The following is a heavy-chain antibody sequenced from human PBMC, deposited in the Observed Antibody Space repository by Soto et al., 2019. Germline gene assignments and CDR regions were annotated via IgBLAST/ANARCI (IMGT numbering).Heavy chain of an antibody. D-gene: IGHD2-15*01. CDR3: GKDTLDCSGGDCPLYYYYGMDV. CDR2: ISNDGTNK. V-gene: IGHV3-30*18. Sequence: GGSLRLSCAASGFTFRSYGMHWVRQAPGKGLEWLAVISNDGTNKYLADSVKGRLTLSRDNSGNTLSLEINNLRPEDTAVYYCGKDTLDCSGGDCPLYYYYGMDVWGQGTTVTVSS. CDR1: GFTFRSYG. J-gene: IGHJ6*02.